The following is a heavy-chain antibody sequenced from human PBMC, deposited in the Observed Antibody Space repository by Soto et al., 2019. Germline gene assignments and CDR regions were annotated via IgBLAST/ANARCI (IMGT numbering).Heavy chain of an antibody. Sequence: GASVKVSCKTSGYTFSNYDFSWLRQAPGQGLEWMGWVSNKNGVTNYAENFRDRVTMTTDTSTNTIYMELRSLRSDDTAVYFCARERLNTGWYGFDHWGQGTQVTVSS. CDR1: GYTFSNYD. CDR2: VSNKNGVT. V-gene: IGHV1-18*04. J-gene: IGHJ4*02. D-gene: IGHD2-8*02. CDR3: ARERLNTGWYGFDH.